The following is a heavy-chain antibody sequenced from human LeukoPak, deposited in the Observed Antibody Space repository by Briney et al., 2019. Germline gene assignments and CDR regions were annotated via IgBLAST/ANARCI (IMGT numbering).Heavy chain of an antibody. V-gene: IGHV4-39*07. Sequence: KPSETLSLTCTVSGGSISRSGYYWGWIRQPPGKGLEWIGSMYHSGSTYYNPSLKSRVTISVDTSKNQFSLKLSSVTAADTAVYYCRYEMETTPYYFDYWGQGTLVTVSS. CDR3: RYEMETTPYYFDY. CDR2: MYHSGST. J-gene: IGHJ4*02. CDR1: GGSISRSGYY. D-gene: IGHD5-24*01.